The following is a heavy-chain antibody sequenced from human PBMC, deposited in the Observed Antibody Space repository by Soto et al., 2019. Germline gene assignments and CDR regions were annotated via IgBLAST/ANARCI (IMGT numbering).Heavy chain of an antibody. V-gene: IGHV3-74*01. CDR2: IHSDGSST. CDR1: GFTFSYYW. CDR3: ARGDRGAFDL. D-gene: IGHD1-26*01. Sequence: EVQLLESGGGLVERGESLRLSCAASGFTFSYYWMHWVRQAPGMGLVWVSRIHSDGSSTTYADSVKGRFTISRDNARNTLYLQMNSLRAEDTAVYYCARGDRGAFDLWGQGTVLTVSS. J-gene: IGHJ3*01.